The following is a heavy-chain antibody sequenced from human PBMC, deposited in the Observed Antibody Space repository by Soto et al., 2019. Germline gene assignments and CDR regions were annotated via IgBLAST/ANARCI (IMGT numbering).Heavy chain of an antibody. V-gene: IGHV4-30-2*01. CDR1: GGSISSGGYP. CDR3: ARSLRFLEWSTKNWFDP. CDR2: IYHSEST. J-gene: IGHJ5*02. Sequence: PSETLSLTCAVSGGSISSGGYPWSWIRQPPGKGLEWIGYIYHSESTYYNPSLKRRVTISVDRSKNQFSLKLSSVTAADTAVYYCARSLRFLEWSTKNWFDPWGQGTLVTVSS. D-gene: IGHD3-3*01.